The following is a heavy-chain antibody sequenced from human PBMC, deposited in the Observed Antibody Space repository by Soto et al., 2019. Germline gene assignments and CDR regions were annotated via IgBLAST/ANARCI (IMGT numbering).Heavy chain of an antibody. CDR3: ARDVPYDFWSGYSNYYYYYMDV. Sequence: ASVKVSCKASGYTFTSYGISWVRQAPGQGLEWMGWISAYNGNTNYAQKLQGRVTMTTDTSTRTAYMELGSLRSDDTAVYYCARDVPYDFWSGYSNYYYYYMDVWGKGTTVTVSS. J-gene: IGHJ6*03. CDR2: ISAYNGNT. CDR1: GYTFTSYG. D-gene: IGHD3-3*01. V-gene: IGHV1-18*01.